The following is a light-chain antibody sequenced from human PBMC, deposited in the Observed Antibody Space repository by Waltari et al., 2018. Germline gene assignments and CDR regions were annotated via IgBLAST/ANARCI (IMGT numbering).Light chain of an antibody. Sequence: DIQMTQSPSSVSASVVDRVTITCRPSQAISSWFALYQQKPGKAPKLLIYAASSLQSGVPSRFSGSGFGTDFTLTISSLQPEDFATYFCQQFDTFPLTFGQGTRLEIK. CDR2: AAS. CDR1: QAISSW. CDR3: QQFDTFPLT. J-gene: IGKJ5*01. V-gene: IGKV1-12*01.